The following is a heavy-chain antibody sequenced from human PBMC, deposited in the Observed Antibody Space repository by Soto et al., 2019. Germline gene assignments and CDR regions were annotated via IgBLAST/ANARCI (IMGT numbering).Heavy chain of an antibody. V-gene: IGHV3-23*01. CDR2: IRGSGGGT. J-gene: IGHJ6*02. D-gene: IGHD3-10*01. CDR1: VFPFSIFA. Sequence: PWGSLRLSCSASVFPFSIFAMNWVRQAPGKGLEWVSGIRGSGGGTYYADSVKGRFTISRDDSRNMLYLEMNTLRGEDTAVYYCAKASGRVHYGMHVWGQGTTVTVSS. CDR3: AKASGRVHYGMHV.